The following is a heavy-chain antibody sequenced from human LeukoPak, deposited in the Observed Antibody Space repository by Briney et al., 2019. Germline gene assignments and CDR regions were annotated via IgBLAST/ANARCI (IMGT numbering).Heavy chain of an antibody. D-gene: IGHD5-18*01. CDR3: ARDVDTFFDS. Sequence: SETLSLTCTVSVDSISNYYYWSWIRQPAGKGLEWIGRIYFSGTTIYNPSLKSRVTMSLATSKNQFSLKLTSVTAADTAVYYCARDVDTFFDSWGQGTLVTVSS. CDR1: VDSISNYYY. V-gene: IGHV4-4*07. CDR2: IYFSGTT. J-gene: IGHJ4*02.